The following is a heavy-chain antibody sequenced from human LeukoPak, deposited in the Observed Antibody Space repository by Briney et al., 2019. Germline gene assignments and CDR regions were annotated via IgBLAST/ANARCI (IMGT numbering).Heavy chain of an antibody. V-gene: IGHV3-21*01. CDR1: GFTFSSYS. J-gene: IGHJ4*02. CDR2: ISSSSSYI. CDR3: ARDYSSGDSRPPLDY. D-gene: IGHD6-13*01. Sequence: GGSLRLSCAASGFTFSSYSMNWVRQAPGKGLEWVSFISSSSSYIYYADSVKGRFTISRDNAKNSLYLQMNSLRAEDTAVYYCARDYSSGDSRPPLDYWGQGTLVTVSS.